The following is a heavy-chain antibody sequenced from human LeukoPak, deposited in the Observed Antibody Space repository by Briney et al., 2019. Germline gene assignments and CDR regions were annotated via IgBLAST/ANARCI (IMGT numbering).Heavy chain of an antibody. CDR1: GGTFSSYA. D-gene: IGHD3-10*01. J-gene: IGHJ5*02. CDR3: ARGSEGYYGSIDP. CDR2: IIPIFGTA. Sequence: AASVTVSCKASGGTFSSYAISWVRQAPGQGLEWMGGIIPIFGTANYAQKFQGRVTITTDESTSTAYMELSSLRSEDTAVYYCARGSEGYYGSIDPWGQGTLVTVSS. V-gene: IGHV1-69*05.